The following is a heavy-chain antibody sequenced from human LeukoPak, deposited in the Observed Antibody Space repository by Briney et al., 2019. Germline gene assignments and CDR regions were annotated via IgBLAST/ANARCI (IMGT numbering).Heavy chain of an antibody. Sequence: GASVKVSCKASGYGFTKYDMNWVRQAPGQGLEWMGWINTNTGNPTYAQGFTGRFVFSLDTSVSTAYLQINSLKAEDTAVYYCARNNADGEGRFGDWGQGTLVTVSS. J-gene: IGHJ4*02. CDR3: ARNNADGEGRFGD. V-gene: IGHV7-4-1*02. CDR2: INTNTGNP. CDR1: GYGFTKYD. D-gene: IGHD3-10*01.